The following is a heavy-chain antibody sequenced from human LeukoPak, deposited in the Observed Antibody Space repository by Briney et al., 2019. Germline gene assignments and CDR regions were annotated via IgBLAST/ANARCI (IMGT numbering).Heavy chain of an antibody. Sequence: PGGSLRLSCAASGFTFSTYSMSWVRQAPGKGLEWVSYISSRSSTIYYADSVKGRFTISRDNAKNSLYLQMNSLRAEDTAVYYCAKGVDYCSGGSCPADYWGPGTLVTVSS. J-gene: IGHJ4*02. CDR3: AKGVDYCSGGSCPADY. CDR2: ISSRSSTI. V-gene: IGHV3-48*01. CDR1: GFTFSTYS. D-gene: IGHD2-15*01.